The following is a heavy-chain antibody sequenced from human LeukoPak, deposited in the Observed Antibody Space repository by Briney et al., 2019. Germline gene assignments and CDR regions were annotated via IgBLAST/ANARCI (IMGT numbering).Heavy chain of an antibody. CDR1: GFTFSSYG. CDR2: IRYDGSNK. CDR3: AKDKTDYYDSSGYGDY. D-gene: IGHD3-22*01. Sequence: GGSLRLSCAASGFTFSSYGMHWVRQAPGKGLEWVAFIRYDGSNKYYADSVKGRFTISRDNSKNTLYLQMNSLRAEDTAVYYCAKDKTDYYDSSGYGDYWGQGTLVTVSS. J-gene: IGHJ4*02. V-gene: IGHV3-30*02.